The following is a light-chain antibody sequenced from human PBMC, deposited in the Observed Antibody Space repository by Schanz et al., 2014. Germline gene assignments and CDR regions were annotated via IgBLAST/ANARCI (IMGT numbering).Light chain of an antibody. CDR2: EVS. Sequence: QSALTQPPSASGSPGQSVTMSCTGTSTEVGSYIYVSWYQQLSGKAPKLLIYEVSERPSGVPDRFSGSKSGNTASLTVSGLQPEDEGDYYCSSYTSSSIYVVFGGGTKLTVL. J-gene: IGLJ2*01. CDR1: STEVGSYIY. V-gene: IGLV2-8*01. CDR3: SSYTSSSIYVV.